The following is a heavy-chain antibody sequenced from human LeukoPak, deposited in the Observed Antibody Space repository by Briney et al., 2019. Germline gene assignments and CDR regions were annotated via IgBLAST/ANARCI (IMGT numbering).Heavy chain of an antibody. Sequence: GGSLRLSCAASGFTFSSDGMHWVRQAPGKGLEWVAFIRHDGSKKYYADSVKGRFTISRDNSKNTAYLQMNSLKTEDTAVYYCARRGDIWGQGTMVTVSS. CDR3: ARRGDI. D-gene: IGHD3-10*01. CDR1: GFTFSSDG. J-gene: IGHJ3*02. V-gene: IGHV3-30*02. CDR2: IRHDGSKK.